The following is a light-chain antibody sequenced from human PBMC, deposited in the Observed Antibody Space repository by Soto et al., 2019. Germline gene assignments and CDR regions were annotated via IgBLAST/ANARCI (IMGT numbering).Light chain of an antibody. Sequence: DIQMTQSPSSLSASVGDRVTITCRASQGIRKNLAWFQQKPGKAPKSLIYTASNLQSGVPSKFSGSGSGTDFTLTINSLQPDDFATYYCQQYNTYPVTFGGGTKVEIK. J-gene: IGKJ4*01. CDR3: QQYNTYPVT. CDR1: QGIRKN. CDR2: TAS. V-gene: IGKV1-16*02.